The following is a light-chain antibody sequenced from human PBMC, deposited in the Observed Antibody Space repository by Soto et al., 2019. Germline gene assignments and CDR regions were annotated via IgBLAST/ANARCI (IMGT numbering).Light chain of an antibody. CDR3: QQYNNWPLL. Sequence: EIVMTQSPATLSVSPGERATLSCRASQSVSSNLAWYQQKPGQAPRLLIYGASTRATGIPARFSGSGSGTEFTLTISSLRSEDFAVYYCQQYNNWPLLFGGGTKVEIK. CDR2: GAS. CDR1: QSVSSN. V-gene: IGKV3-15*01. J-gene: IGKJ4*01.